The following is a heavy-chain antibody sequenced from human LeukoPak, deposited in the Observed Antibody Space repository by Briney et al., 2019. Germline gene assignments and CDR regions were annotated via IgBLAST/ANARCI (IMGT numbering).Heavy chain of an antibody. J-gene: IGHJ5*02. Sequence: GGSLRLSCAASGFTFSTYWMHWVRQAPGKGLVWVSRINSDGRSTDYSDSVKGRFTISRDNAKNTLYLQMNSLGAEHTAVYYCARGSCSGGTCPRGFDPWGQGTLVTVSS. CDR3: ARGSCSGGTCPRGFDP. D-gene: IGHD2-15*01. CDR1: GFTFSTYW. CDR2: INSDGRST. V-gene: IGHV3-74*01.